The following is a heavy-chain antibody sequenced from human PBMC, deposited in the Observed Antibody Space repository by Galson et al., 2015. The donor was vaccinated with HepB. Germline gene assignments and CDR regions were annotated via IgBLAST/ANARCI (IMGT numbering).Heavy chain of an antibody. Sequence: SLRLSCAASGFVFTSYWMNWVRQAPGKGLEWVASIRQDGNQKYYVDSVKGRFTISRDNAQGSVFLQMDSLRVEDTAVYYCARVMSPTGSDQIFQHWGQGTLVTVSS. CDR3: ARVMSPTGSDQIFQH. J-gene: IGHJ1*01. V-gene: IGHV3-7*03. CDR1: GFVFTSYW. CDR2: IRQDGNQK. D-gene: IGHD1-1*01.